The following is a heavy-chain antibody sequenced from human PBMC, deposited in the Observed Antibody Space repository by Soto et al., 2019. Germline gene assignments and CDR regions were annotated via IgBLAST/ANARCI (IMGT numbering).Heavy chain of an antibody. V-gene: IGHV1-69*13. Sequence: ASVKVSCKASGGTFSSYAISWVRQAPGQGLEWMGGIIPIFGTANYAQKFQGRVTITADESTSTAYMELSSLRSEDTAVYYCARDRGSGRYYFDYYYCGSDVWGQGTTVTV. CDR1: GGTFSSYA. J-gene: IGHJ6*02. CDR2: IIPIFGTA. D-gene: IGHD3-10*01. CDR3: ARDRGSGRYYFDYYYCGSDV.